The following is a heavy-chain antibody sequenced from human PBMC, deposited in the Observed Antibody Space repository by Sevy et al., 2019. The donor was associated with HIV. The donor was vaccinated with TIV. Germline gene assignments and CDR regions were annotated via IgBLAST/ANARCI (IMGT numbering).Heavy chain of an antibody. V-gene: IGHV3-30*02. J-gene: IGHJ6*02. CDR1: GFTFSSYG. CDR3: AKDSYGGNAYYYYGMDV. D-gene: IGHD4-17*01. Sequence: GGSLRLSCAASGFTFSSYGMHWVRQAPGKGLEWVAFIRYDGSNKYYADSVKGRFTISRDNYKNTLYLQMNSLRAEDTAVYYCAKDSYGGNAYYYYGMDVWGQGTTVTVSS. CDR2: IRYDGSNK.